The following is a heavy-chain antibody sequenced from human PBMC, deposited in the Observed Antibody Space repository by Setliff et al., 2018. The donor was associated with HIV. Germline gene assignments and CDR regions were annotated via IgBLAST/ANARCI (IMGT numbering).Heavy chain of an antibody. V-gene: IGHV4-38-2*01. D-gene: IGHD1-7*01. CDR3: SRPGVGTVSFDY. CDR1: GYSISSGYS. Sequence: PSETLSLTCAVSGYSISSGYSWGWIRQPPGKGLEWIGSIYHSGSTHYNPSLKSRVTISVDTSKNQFSLKLSSVTAADTAVYYCSRPGVGTVSFDYWGQGTLVTVSS. CDR2: IYHSGST. J-gene: IGHJ4*02.